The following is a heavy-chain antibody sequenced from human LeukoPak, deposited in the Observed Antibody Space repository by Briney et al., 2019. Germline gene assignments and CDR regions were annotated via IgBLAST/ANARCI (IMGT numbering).Heavy chain of an antibody. D-gene: IGHD6-6*01. J-gene: IGHJ5*02. CDR3: ARDLYIAARRSTPGGWFDP. V-gene: IGHV4-59*01. CDR1: GGSISSYY. Sequence: SETLSLTCTVSGGSISSYYWSWIRQPPGKGLEWIGYIYYSGSTNYNPSLKSRVTISVDTSKNQFSLKLSSVTAADTAVYYCARDLYIAARRSTPGGWFDPWGQGTLVTVSS. CDR2: IYYSGST.